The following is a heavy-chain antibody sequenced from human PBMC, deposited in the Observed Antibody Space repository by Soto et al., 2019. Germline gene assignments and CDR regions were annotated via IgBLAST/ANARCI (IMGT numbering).Heavy chain of an antibody. J-gene: IGHJ4*02. D-gene: IGHD6-13*01. Sequence: QPGGSLRLSCAASGFTFSSYGMHWVRQAPGKGLEWVAVIWYDGSNKYYADSVKGRFTISRDNSKNTLYLQMNSLRAEDTAVYYCASSYSSSWPPGFDYWGQGTLVTVSS. CDR1: GFTFSSYG. CDR2: IWYDGSNK. V-gene: IGHV3-33*01. CDR3: ASSYSSSWPPGFDY.